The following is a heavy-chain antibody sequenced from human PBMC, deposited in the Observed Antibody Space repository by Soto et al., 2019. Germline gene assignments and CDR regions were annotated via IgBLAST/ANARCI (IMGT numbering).Heavy chain of an antibody. CDR3: VRGWRWFDP. CDR2: IHWNGGNT. V-gene: IGHV3-20*04. D-gene: IGHD2-15*01. J-gene: IGHJ5*02. Sequence: EVQLVESGGGVVRPGGSLRLSCAASGFIFDDYGMSWVRQAPGKGLEWVPGIHWNGGNTGYADSVRGRFTISRDNAKNSLYLQMNSLGAEDTALYYCVRGWRWFDPWGQGTLVTVSS. CDR1: GFIFDDYG.